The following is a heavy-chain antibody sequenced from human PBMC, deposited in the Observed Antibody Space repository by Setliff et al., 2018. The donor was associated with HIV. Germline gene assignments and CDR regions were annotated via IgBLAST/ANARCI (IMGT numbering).Heavy chain of an antibody. D-gene: IGHD5-18*01. V-gene: IGHV4-38-2*02. Sequence: PSETLSLTCDVSGFSISSRYYWGWIRQSPGKGLEWIGNIYHTGSSYYNPSLNDRATISLDTSKNQFSLKLSSVTAADTAVYYCARDAQWDSYGLDYWGQGTLVTVSS. CDR2: IYHTGSS. CDR3: ARDAQWDSYGLDY. J-gene: IGHJ4*02. CDR1: GFSISSRYY.